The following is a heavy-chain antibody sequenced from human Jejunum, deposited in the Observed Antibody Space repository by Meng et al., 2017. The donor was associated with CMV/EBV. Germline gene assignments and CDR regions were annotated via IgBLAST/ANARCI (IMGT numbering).Heavy chain of an antibody. CDR1: GFRFSSCA. CDR3: AKQGYNNDLDY. V-gene: IGHV3-23*01. Sequence: AADGFRFSSCAVTWVRQAPGKGLEWVSTISGSGHTTYYADSVKGRFTISRDYSKITLSLQMNNLRAEDTALYFCAKQGYNNDLDYWGQGTLVTVSS. CDR2: ISGSGHTT. J-gene: IGHJ4*02. D-gene: IGHD5-24*01.